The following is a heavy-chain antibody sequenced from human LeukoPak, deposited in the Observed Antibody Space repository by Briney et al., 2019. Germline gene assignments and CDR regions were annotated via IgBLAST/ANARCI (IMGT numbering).Heavy chain of an antibody. CDR3: ARSNRWSHGYIYSFDMDY. Sequence: ASVKVSCKASGGTFSNYGVSWVRQAPGQGLEWMGGIIPMFGTTNYAQKFQGRVTITADKSTGTAYMELSSLRHEDTAVYCCARSNRWSHGYIYSFDMDYWGQGTLVTVSS. CDR1: GGTFSNYG. V-gene: IGHV1-69*06. J-gene: IGHJ4*02. CDR2: IIPMFGTT. D-gene: IGHD5-18*01.